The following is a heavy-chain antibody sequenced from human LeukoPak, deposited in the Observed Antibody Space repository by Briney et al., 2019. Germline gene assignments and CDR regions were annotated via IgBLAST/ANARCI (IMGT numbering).Heavy chain of an antibody. CDR1: GFTVNSNY. Sequence: GGSLRLSCEASGFTVNSNYMNWVRQAPGKGLEWVSVIYSGGSTYFADSVKGRFTISRDNSKNTLYLQMNSLRAEDTAVYYCAKPRSGWYVFDYWGQGTLVTVSS. CDR3: AKPRSGWYVFDY. CDR2: IYSGGST. V-gene: IGHV3-53*01. J-gene: IGHJ4*02. D-gene: IGHD6-19*01.